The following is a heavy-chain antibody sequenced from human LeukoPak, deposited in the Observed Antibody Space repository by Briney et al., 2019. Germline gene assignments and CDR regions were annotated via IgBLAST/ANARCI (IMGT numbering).Heavy chain of an antibody. CDR3: ARDTITFGGVIVSDY. J-gene: IGHJ4*02. Sequence: XIAYNGNTNYPHNLHGTVTMTTDTSTSTAYMELRSLRSDDTAVYYCARDTITFGGVIVSDYWGQGTLVTVSS. V-gene: IGHV1-18*01. CDR2: XIAYNGNT. D-gene: IGHD3-16*02.